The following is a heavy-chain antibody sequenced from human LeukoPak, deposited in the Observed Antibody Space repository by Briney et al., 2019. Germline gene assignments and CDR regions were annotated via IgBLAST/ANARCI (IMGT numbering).Heavy chain of an antibody. D-gene: IGHD4-11*01. Sequence: GSLRLSCAASGFTLSSSGMHWVRQAPGKGLEWVAVISYDGSNKYYADAVKGRFTISRDNSKNTLYLQMNSLRAEDTAVYYCARDLTVTDYYYYGMDVWGQGTTVTVSS. CDR2: ISYDGSNK. CDR3: ARDLTVTDYYYYGMDV. V-gene: IGHV3-30*19. CDR1: GFTLSSSG. J-gene: IGHJ6*02.